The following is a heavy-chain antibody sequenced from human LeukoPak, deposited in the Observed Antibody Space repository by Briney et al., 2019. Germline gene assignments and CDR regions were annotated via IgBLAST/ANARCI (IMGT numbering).Heavy chain of an antibody. D-gene: IGHD3-3*01. CDR2: MSDYGDNT. Sequence: PGGSLRLSCAASGFTFGSYAMSWVRQAPGKGLEWVSTMSDYGDNTYYTDSVTGRVTISRDNYRNTLFLEMKSLRAEDTAVYYCAKRRAYDFWSGERAFDIWGQGTMVTVSA. V-gene: IGHV3-23*01. CDR3: AKRRAYDFWSGERAFDI. J-gene: IGHJ3*02. CDR1: GFTFGSYA.